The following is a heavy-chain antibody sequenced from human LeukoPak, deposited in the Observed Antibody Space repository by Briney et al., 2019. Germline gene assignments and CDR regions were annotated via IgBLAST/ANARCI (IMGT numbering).Heavy chain of an antibody. CDR2: ISRSSSYI. V-gene: IGHV3-21*01. J-gene: IGHJ4*02. CDR1: GFTFSSYS. CDR3: ARDLNYYGSGSYYNNQIDY. Sequence: GGSLRLSCAASGFTFSSYSMNGVRQAPGKGLEWVSSISRSSSYIYYADPVKGRFTISRDNAKNSLYLQMNSLRAEDTAVYYCARDLNYYGSGSYYNNQIDYWGQGTLVTVSS. D-gene: IGHD3-10*01.